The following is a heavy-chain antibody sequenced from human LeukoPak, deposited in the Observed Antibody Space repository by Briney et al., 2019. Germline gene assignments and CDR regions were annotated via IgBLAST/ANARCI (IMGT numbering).Heavy chain of an antibody. V-gene: IGHV1-8*01. D-gene: IGHD5-12*01. Sequence: GASVKVSCKASGYTFTIYDINWVRQATGQGLEWMGWMNPNSGNTGYAQKFQGRVTMTRNTSISTAYMELSSLRSEDTAVYYCARGKRLVDIVATIRYYFDYWGQGTLVTVSS. CDR1: GYTFTIYD. CDR2: MNPNSGNT. J-gene: IGHJ4*02. CDR3: ARGKRLVDIVATIRYYFDY.